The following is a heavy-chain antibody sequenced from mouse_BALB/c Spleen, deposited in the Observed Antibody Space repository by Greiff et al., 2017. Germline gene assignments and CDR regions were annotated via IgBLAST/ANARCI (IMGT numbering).Heavy chain of an antibody. CDR3: ARGDDYDPFAY. D-gene: IGHD2-4*01. J-gene: IGHJ3*01. V-gene: IGHV1-74*01. Sequence: QVQLQQPGSELVRPGASVKLSCKASGYTFTSYWMHWVKQRPGQGLEWIGRIDPSDSETHYNQKFKDKATLTVDKSSSTAYIQLSSLTSEDSAVYYCARGDDYDPFAYWGQGTLVTVSA. CDR2: IDPSDSET. CDR1: GYTFTSYW.